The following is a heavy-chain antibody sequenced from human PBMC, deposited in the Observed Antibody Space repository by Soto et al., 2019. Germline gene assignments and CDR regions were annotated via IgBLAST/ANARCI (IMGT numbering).Heavy chain of an antibody. V-gene: IGHV3-23*01. Sequence: EVQLLESGGGLVQPGGSLRLSCAASGFTFSSYAMSWVRQAPGKGLEWVSAIRGSGGTTYYADSVKGRFTFSRDNSKKTLYLQMNSLRAEETALYYCAKTANGWFSAFDIWGQGTRVTVSS. CDR2: IRGSGGTT. CDR1: GFTFSSYA. J-gene: IGHJ3*02. CDR3: AKTANGWFSAFDI. D-gene: IGHD6-19*01.